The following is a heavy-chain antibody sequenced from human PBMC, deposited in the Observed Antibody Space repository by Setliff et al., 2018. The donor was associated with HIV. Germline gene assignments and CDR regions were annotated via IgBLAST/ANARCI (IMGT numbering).Heavy chain of an antibody. CDR1: GGTFSSYV. Sequence: SVKVSCKASGGTFSSYVISWVRQAPGQGPEWMGGIIPMYGVTNYAQKFQGRVTITTDESTSTAYMELSSLRSEDTAVYYCALPYCSGGNCWSSASLPPAGWFNPWGQGTLVTVSS. V-gene: IGHV1-69*05. CDR3: ALPYCSGGNCWSSASLPPAGWFNP. D-gene: IGHD2-15*01. CDR2: IIPMYGVT. J-gene: IGHJ5*02.